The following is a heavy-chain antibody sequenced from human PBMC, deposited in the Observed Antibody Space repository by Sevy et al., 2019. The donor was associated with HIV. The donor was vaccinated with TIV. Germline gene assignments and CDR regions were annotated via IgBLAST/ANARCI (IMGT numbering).Heavy chain of an antibody. Sequence: SETLSLTCTVSGGSISSGDYYWSWIRQPPGKGLEWIGYIYYSGRTYYNPSLKSLVTISVDTSKNQFSLKLSSVTAADTAVYYCASTFGGVIDFDYWGQGTLVTVSS. J-gene: IGHJ4*02. CDR2: IYYSGRT. CDR3: ASTFGGVIDFDY. D-gene: IGHD3-16*02. CDR1: GGSISSGDYY. V-gene: IGHV4-30-4*01.